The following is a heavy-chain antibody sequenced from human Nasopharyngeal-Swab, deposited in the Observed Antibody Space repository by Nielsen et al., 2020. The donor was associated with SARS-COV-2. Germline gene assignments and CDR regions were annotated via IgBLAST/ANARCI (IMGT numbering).Heavy chain of an antibody. V-gene: IGHV4-59*12. J-gene: IGHJ4*02. CDR2: ISYSGST. CDR3: ARIYDSSV. CDR1: GGSINSSY. Sequence: GSLRLSCTVSGGSINSSYWSWTRQPPGKGLEWIGYISYSGSTNYNPSLTSRVTISVDTSKNQFSLKLSSVTAADTAVYYCARIYDSSVWGQGTLVTVSS. D-gene: IGHD3-22*01.